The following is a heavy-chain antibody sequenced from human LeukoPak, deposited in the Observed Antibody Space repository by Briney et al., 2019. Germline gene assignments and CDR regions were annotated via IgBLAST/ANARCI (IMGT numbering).Heavy chain of an antibody. CDR1: GYTFTSYD. CDR3: AGSMIDSSGYYYGYSSYYYYMDV. D-gene: IGHD3-22*01. CDR2: MKPNSGNK. Sequence: ASVKVSCTASGYTFTSYDINWVRQAPGQGLEWMGWMKPNSGNKGYAQKLQGRFTISRNTSMNTPYMQLNSLRAEDTAVYYCAGSMIDSSGYYYGYSSYYYYMDVWGKGTTVTVSS. J-gene: IGHJ6*03. V-gene: IGHV1-8*03.